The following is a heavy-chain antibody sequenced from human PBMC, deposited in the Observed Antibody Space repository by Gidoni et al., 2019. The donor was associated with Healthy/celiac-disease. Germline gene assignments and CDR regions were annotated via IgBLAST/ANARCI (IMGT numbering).Heavy chain of an antibody. Sequence: EVQLVESGGGLVKPGGSLRLSCAASGFTFSNAWMSWVRQAPGKGLEWVGRIKSKTDGGTTDYAAPVKGRFTISRDDSKNTLYLQMNSLKTEDTAVYYCTTDPVDYYYYMDVWGKGTTVTVSS. CDR1: GFTFSNAW. J-gene: IGHJ6*03. D-gene: IGHD2-15*01. CDR3: TTDPVDYYYYMDV. CDR2: IKSKTDGGTT. V-gene: IGHV3-15*01.